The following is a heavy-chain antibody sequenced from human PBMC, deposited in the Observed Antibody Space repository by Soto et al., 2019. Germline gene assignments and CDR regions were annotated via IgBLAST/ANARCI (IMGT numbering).Heavy chain of an antibody. CDR3: ATGLLEWLLNFAY. CDR1: GGSVSSGSYY. CDR2: IYYSGST. Sequence: QVQLQESGPGLVKPSETLSLTCTVSGGSVSSGSYYWSWIRQPPGKGLEWIGYIYYSGSTNSNPSLKSRVTISVDTSKHQFSLKLSSVTAADTAVYYCATGLLEWLLNFAYWGQGTLVTVSS. V-gene: IGHV4-61*01. D-gene: IGHD3-3*01. J-gene: IGHJ4*02.